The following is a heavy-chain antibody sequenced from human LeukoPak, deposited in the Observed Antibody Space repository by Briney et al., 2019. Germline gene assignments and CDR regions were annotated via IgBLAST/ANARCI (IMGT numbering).Heavy chain of an antibody. D-gene: IGHD2-2*01. CDR3: ARGPGYCSSTSCSGGIVY. V-gene: IGHV4-39*01. CDR1: GGSISSSSYY. Sequence: PSETLSLTCTVSGGSISSSSYYWGWIRQPPGKGLEWIGSIYYSGSTYYNPSLKSRVTISVDTSKNQFSLKLSSVTAADTAVYYCARGPGYCSSTSCSGGIVYWGQGTLVTVSS. CDR2: IYYSGST. J-gene: IGHJ4*02.